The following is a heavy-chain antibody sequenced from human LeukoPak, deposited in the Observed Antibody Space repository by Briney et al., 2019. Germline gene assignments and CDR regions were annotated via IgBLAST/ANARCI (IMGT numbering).Heavy chain of an antibody. V-gene: IGHV4-30-4*01. J-gene: IGHJ4*02. CDR3: ARENYDILTGYYFDY. CDR1: GGSISSGDYY. Sequence: PSETLSLTCTVSGGSISSGDYYWSWIRQPPGKGLEWIGYIYYSGSTYYNPSLKSRVTISVDTSKNQFSLKLSSVTAADTAVYYCARENYDILTGYYFDYWGQGTLVTVSS. D-gene: IGHD3-9*01. CDR2: IYYSGST.